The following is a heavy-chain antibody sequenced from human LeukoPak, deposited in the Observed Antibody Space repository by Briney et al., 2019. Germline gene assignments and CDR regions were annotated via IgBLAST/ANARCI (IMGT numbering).Heavy chain of an antibody. D-gene: IGHD6-19*01. J-gene: IGHJ6*02. V-gene: IGHV1-24*01. CDR2: FDPEDGET. CDR1: GYTLTELS. CDR3: ATAGVVAVAGTYSYYGMDV. Sequence: ASVKVSCKVSGYTLTELSMHWVRQAPGKGLEWMGGFDPEDGETIYAQKFQGRVTMTEDTSTDTAYMELSSLRSEDTAVYYCATAGVVAVAGTYSYYGMDVWGQGTTVTVSS.